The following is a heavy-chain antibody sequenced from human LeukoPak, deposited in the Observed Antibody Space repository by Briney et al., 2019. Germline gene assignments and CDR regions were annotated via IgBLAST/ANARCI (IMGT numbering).Heavy chain of an antibody. J-gene: IGHJ4*02. CDR1: GFTFSSHN. V-gene: IGHV3-48*01. Sequence: GSLRLSCAASGFTFSSHNMGWVPQGPGEGPEWVSYISSSSSTIYYADSVKGRFTISRDNAKNSLYLQMNSLRAEDTAVYYCARDSFGWFGDSPVDYWGQGTLVTVSS. CDR3: ARDSFGWFGDSPVDY. CDR2: ISSSSSTI. D-gene: IGHD3-10*01.